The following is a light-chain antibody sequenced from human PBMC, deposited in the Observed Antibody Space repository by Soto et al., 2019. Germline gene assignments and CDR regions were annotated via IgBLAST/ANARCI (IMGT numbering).Light chain of an antibody. CDR1: QSVRSDS. J-gene: IGKJ2*01. Sequence: IVLTQSPGTLSLSPGERATLSCRASQSVRSDSLAWYQQKPGQSPRLLIYGASNRATGIPDRFSGSGSGADFTLTITRLEPEDFVVYYCQQYATSPPYTFGQVTKLEIK. CDR3: QQYATSPPYT. V-gene: IGKV3-20*01. CDR2: GAS.